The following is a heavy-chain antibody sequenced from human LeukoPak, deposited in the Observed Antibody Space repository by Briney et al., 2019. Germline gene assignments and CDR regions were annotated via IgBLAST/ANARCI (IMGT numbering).Heavy chain of an antibody. CDR3: AREGGYLTTVTAFDY. D-gene: IGHD4-17*01. CDR2: IYYSGST. V-gene: IGHV4-59*01. Sequence: PSETLSFTGTVSAGSISSYYWSWIRKPPGKGLEWMGYIYYSGSTNYNPSLKSRVTITVDTSKNEFSLKLSSVTAAETAVYYCAREGGYLTTVTAFDYWGQGTLVTVSS. J-gene: IGHJ4*02. CDR1: AGSISSYY.